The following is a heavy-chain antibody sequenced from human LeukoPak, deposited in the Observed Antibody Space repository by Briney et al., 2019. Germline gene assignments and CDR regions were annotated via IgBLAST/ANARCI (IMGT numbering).Heavy chain of an antibody. J-gene: IGHJ4*02. Sequence: GGSLRLSCAASGFTFSSYSMNWVRQAPGKGLEWVAVIWYDGSNKYYADSVKGRFTISRDNSKNTLYLQMNSLRAEDTAVYYCARGWGALLSWGQGTLATVSS. CDR1: GFTFSSYS. D-gene: IGHD1-26*01. CDR3: ARGWGALLS. V-gene: IGHV3-33*08. CDR2: IWYDGSNK.